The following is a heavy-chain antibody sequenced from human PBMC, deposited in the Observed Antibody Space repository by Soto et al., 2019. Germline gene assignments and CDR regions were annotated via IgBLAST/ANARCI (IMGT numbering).Heavy chain of an antibody. CDR2: ISFDGSNK. V-gene: IGHV3-33*01. Sequence: QVQLVESGGGVVQPGRSLRLSCAASGFTFRSYGMHWVRQAPGKGLEWVAVISFDGSNKYYADSVKGRFTVSRDSSKNTLDLQMNSLRVEDTAVYYCARATLDYYDTSGYLYWGQGTLVTVSS. CDR3: ARATLDYYDTSGYLY. J-gene: IGHJ4*02. D-gene: IGHD3-22*01. CDR1: GFTFRSYG.